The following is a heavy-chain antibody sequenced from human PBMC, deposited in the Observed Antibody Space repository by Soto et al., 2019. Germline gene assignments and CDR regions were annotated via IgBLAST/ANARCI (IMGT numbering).Heavy chain of an antibody. D-gene: IGHD2-2*01. J-gene: IGHJ4*02. CDR1: GESGNIGTYY. V-gene: IGHV4-61*01. CDR3: TRGGDAYQNGH. CDR2: IHYSGST. Sequence: SETLSLTCTVPGESGNIGTYYWSWIRQPPGKGLEWIGFIHYSGSTNYNPSLKSRVTMSVDTSKNQFSLKLTSVNAADTAVYYCTRGGDAYQNGHWGQGTLVSVS.